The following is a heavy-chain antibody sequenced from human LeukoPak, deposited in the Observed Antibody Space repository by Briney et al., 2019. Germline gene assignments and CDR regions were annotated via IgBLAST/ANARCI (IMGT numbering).Heavy chain of an antibody. CDR3: AREHYYGSETYYYYYYMDV. CDR2: IYYSGST. CDR1: GGSISSSSYY. D-gene: IGHD3-10*01. J-gene: IGHJ6*03. Sequence: PSETLSLTCTVSGGSISSSSYYWGWIRQPPGKGLEWIGSIYYSGSTNYNPSLKSRVTMSVDTSKNQFSLKLSSVTAADTAVYYCAREHYYGSETYYYYYYMDVWGKGTTVTVSS. V-gene: IGHV4-39*07.